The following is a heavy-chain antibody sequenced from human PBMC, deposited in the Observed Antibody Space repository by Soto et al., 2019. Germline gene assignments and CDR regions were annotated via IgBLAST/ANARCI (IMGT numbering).Heavy chain of an antibody. CDR3: ARSIVVVTALDY. J-gene: IGHJ4*02. D-gene: IGHD2-21*02. V-gene: IGHV1-3*05. CDR1: GYTFTSYA. Sequence: QVQLVQSGAEEKSPGASVKVSGKAPGYTFTSYAIHWWRQAPGQRLEWMGWINAGNGNTKYSQKFQGRVTITRDTSASTAYMELSSLRSEDTAVYYCARSIVVVTALDYWGQGTLVTVSS. CDR2: INAGNGNT.